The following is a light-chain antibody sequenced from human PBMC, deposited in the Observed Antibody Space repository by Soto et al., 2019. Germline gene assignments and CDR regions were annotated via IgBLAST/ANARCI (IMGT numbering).Light chain of an antibody. J-gene: IGKJ4*02. V-gene: IGKV1-5*01. Sequence: IHTTQSPSTVSASVGDSVSISCRASQDIVTYLAWYHQKPGKAPKLLIFDASTLHSGVSPRFRGSGSGSDFSLTISNLQPDDVGVYFCQHYTLSSGPFGGGTRVET. CDR1: QDIVTY. CDR3: QHYTLSSGP. CDR2: DAS.